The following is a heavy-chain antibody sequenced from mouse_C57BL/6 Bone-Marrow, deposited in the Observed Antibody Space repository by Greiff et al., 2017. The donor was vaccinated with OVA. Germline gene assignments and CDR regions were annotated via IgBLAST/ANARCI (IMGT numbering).Heavy chain of an antibody. CDR2: IYPRSGNT. D-gene: IGHD2-3*01. V-gene: IGHV1-81*01. CDR3: ARLGGYYHLCY. Sequence: QVQLKESGAELARPGAPVKLSCKASGYTFTSYGISWVKQRTGQGLEWIGEIYPRSGNTYYNEKFKGKATLTADKSSSTAYMELRSLTSEDSAVYFCARLGGYYHLCYWGQGTTLTVSS. J-gene: IGHJ2*01. CDR1: GYTFTSYG.